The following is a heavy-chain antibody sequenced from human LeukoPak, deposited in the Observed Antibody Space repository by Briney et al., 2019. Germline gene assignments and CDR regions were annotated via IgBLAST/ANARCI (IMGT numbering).Heavy chain of an antibody. CDR1: GLTVRTTY. J-gene: IGHJ4*02. CDR3: ARDVYSSGWYGGFDL. V-gene: IGHV3-53*01. CDR2: IYSEGST. Sequence: GGSLRLSCAASGLTVRTTYMSWVRQTPGKGLEWVSVIYSEGSTSYADSVKGRFTMSKDNSKSTVYLQMNSLRVKDTAVDFCARDVYSSGWYGGFDLWGQGTLVTVSS. D-gene: IGHD6-19*01.